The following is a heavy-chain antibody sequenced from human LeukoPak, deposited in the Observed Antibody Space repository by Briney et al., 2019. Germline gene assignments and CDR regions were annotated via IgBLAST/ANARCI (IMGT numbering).Heavy chain of an antibody. J-gene: IGHJ4*02. D-gene: IGHD3-10*01. CDR3: AREEASFGEHDY. V-gene: IGHV1-46*01. CDR2: INPSGGST. CDR1: GYTFTSYY. Sequence: ASVKVSCKASGYTFTSYYMHWVRQAPGQGLEWMGIINPSGGSTSYAQKFQGRVTMTRDMSTSTVYMELSSLRSEDTAAYYCAREEASFGEHDYWGQGTLVTVSS.